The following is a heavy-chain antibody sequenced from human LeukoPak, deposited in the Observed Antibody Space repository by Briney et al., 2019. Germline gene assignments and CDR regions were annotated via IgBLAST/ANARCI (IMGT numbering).Heavy chain of an antibody. D-gene: IGHD2-21*02. CDR3: ARHIVVVTAIRFPQNWFDP. CDR1: GGSISSSSYY. CDR2: IYYSGST. J-gene: IGHJ5*02. V-gene: IGHV4-39*07. Sequence: SETLSLTCTVSGGSISSSSYYWGWIRQPPGKGLEWIGSIYYSGSTHYNPSLKSRVTISVDTSKNQFSLKLSSVTAADTAVYYCARHIVVVTAIRFPQNWFDPWGQGTLVTVSS.